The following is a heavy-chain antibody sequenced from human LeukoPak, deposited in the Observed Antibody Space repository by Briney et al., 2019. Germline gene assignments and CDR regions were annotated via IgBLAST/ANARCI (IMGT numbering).Heavy chain of an antibody. CDR3: AREMVAVAGAIDY. CDR1: GFTFSRYW. Sequence: GGSLRLSCAASGFTFSRYWMSWVRQAPGKGLEGVANIKQDGSDKYYVDSVKGRFTISRDNVKNSLYLQMNSLRVEDTAVYYCAREMVAVAGAIDYWGQGTLVTVSS. D-gene: IGHD6-19*01. CDR2: IKQDGSDK. J-gene: IGHJ4*02. V-gene: IGHV3-7*01.